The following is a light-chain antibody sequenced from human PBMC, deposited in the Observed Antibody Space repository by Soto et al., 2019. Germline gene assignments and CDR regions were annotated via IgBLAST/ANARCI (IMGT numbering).Light chain of an antibody. J-gene: IGKJ1*01. CDR2: KAS. V-gene: IGKV1-5*03. CDR3: QQYDTYWT. Sequence: DIQMTQSPSTLSASVGDRVTITCRASQSINNWLAWYQQKPGKAPKLLIYKASNLDIGVPSRFSGSGSGTEFPLTISSLQPDDFATYYCQQYDTYWTFCQGTKVEIK. CDR1: QSINNW.